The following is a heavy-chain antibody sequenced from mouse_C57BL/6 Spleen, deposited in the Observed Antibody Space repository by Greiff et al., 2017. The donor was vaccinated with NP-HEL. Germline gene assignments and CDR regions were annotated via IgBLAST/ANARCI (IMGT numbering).Heavy chain of an antibody. CDR3: VRELGRGGYYYAMDY. CDR2: IRSKSNNYAT. D-gene: IGHD4-1*01. J-gene: IGHJ4*01. V-gene: IGHV10-1*01. Sequence: EVMLVESGGGLVQPKGSLKLSCAASGFSFNTYAMNWVRQAPGKGLEWVARIRSKSNNYATYYADSVKDRFTISRDDSESMLYLQMNNLKTEDTAMYYCVRELGRGGYYYAMDYWGQGTSVTVSS. CDR1: GFSFNTYA.